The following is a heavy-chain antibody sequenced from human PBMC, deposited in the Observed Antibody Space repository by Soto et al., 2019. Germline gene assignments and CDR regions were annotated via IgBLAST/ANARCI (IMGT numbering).Heavy chain of an antibody. D-gene: IGHD6-19*01. CDR2: INAGNGNT. CDR3: ARFIAVAGTTIFDY. V-gene: IGHV1-3*01. Sequence: ASVKVSCKASGYTFTSYAMHWVRQAPGQRLEWMGWINAGNGNTKYSQKFQGGVTITRDTSASTAYMELSSLRSEDTAVYYCARFIAVAGTTIFDYWGEGTQVNVS. J-gene: IGHJ4*02. CDR1: GYTFTSYA.